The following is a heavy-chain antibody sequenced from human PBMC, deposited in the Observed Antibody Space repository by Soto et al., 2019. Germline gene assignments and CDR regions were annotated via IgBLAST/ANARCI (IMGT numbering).Heavy chain of an antibody. CDR3: ARGLWFGAYSDGN. D-gene: IGHD3-10*01. CDR1: GGTFSSYT. J-gene: IGHJ4*02. Sequence: QVQLVQSGAEVKKPGSSVKVSCKASGGTFSSYTISWVRQAPGQGLEWMGRIIPILGIANYAQKFQGRVTITAYKPTSTSYMELSSLRSEGEDVYYCARGLWFGAYSDGNWGKGPLATVSS. V-gene: IGHV1-69*02. CDR2: IIPILGIA.